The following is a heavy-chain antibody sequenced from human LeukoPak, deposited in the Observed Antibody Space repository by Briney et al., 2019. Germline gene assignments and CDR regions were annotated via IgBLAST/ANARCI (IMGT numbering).Heavy chain of an antibody. CDR3: ARDGFSSGYPYDAFDI. CDR1: GFTVSINY. J-gene: IGHJ3*02. V-gene: IGHV3-53*01. D-gene: IGHD3-22*01. Sequence: GGSLRLSCAASGFTVSINYMSWVRQAPGKGLEWVAVIYSCGSTYYADSVKGRFTISRDNSKNTLYLQMNSLRAEDTAVYYCARDGFSSGYPYDAFDIWGQGTMVTVFS. CDR2: IYSCGST.